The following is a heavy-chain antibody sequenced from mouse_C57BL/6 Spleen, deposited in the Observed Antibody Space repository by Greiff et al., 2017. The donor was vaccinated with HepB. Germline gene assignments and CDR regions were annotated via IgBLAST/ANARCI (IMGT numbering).Heavy chain of an antibody. J-gene: IGHJ2*01. CDR3: AKKAYYSNYDYFDY. D-gene: IGHD2-5*01. CDR1: GYTFTSYW. Sequence: QVQLQQPGAELVMPGASVKLSCKASGYTFTSYWMHWVKQRPGQGLEWIGEIDPSDSYTNYNQKFKGKSTLTVDKSSSTAYMQLSSLTSEDSAVYYCAKKAYYSNYDYFDYWGQGTTLTVSS. V-gene: IGHV1-69*01. CDR2: IDPSDSYT.